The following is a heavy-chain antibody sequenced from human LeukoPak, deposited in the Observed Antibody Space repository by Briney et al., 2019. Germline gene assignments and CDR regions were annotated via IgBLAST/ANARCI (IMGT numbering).Heavy chain of an antibody. CDR2: INSRSSYI. J-gene: IGHJ4*02. CDR3: ARDRYGDSSFDY. V-gene: IGHV3-21*01. D-gene: IGHD4-17*01. Sequence: GGSLRPSCAASGFTFTSYSINWVRQAPGKGLEWVSSINSRSSYIYYADSVKGRFTISRDNAKNSIYLQMNSLRAEDTAVYYCARDRYGDSSFDYWGQGTLVTVSS. CDR1: GFTFTSYS.